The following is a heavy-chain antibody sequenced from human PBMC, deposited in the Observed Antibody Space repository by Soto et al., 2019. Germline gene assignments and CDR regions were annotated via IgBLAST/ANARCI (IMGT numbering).Heavy chain of an antibody. J-gene: IGHJ3*02. CDR2: IYYSGST. V-gene: IGHV4-31*03. D-gene: IGHD3-22*01. CDR1: GGSISSGGYY. CDR3: ANFSPSSGDAFDI. Sequence: QVQLQESGPGLVKPSQTLSLTCTVSGGSISSGGYYWSWIRQHPGKGLEWIGYIYYSGSTYYNPSRKSRVTISVDTSKNQFSLKLSSVTAADTAVYYCANFSPSSGDAFDIWGQGTMVTVSS.